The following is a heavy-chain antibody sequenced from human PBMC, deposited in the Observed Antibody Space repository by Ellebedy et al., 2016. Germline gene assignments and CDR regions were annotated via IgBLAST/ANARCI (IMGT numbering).Heavy chain of an antibody. CDR2: INPNSGGT. Sequence: ASVKVSCKPSEYTFNDYYIHCVRQAPGQGLEWMGWINPNSGGTNYAQKFQGRVTMTRDTSISTAYMELTRLRSDDTAMYYCVRDVTASRDYWGQGTLVTVSS. CDR3: VRDVTASRDY. V-gene: IGHV1-2*02. J-gene: IGHJ4*02. CDR1: EYTFNDYY. D-gene: IGHD3-16*01.